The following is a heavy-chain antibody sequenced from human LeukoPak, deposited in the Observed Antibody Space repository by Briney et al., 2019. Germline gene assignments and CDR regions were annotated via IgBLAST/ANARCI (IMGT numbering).Heavy chain of an antibody. CDR3: ARAHGMVANAFDI. J-gene: IGHJ3*02. V-gene: IGHV4-4*02. D-gene: IGHD3-10*01. Sequence: PSETLSLTCAVSGGSISSSNWWSRVRQPPGKGLEWIGEIYHSGSTNYNPSLKSRVTISVDKSKNQFSLKLSSVTAADTAVYYCARAHGMVANAFDIWGQGTMVTVSS. CDR1: GGSISSSNW. CDR2: IYHSGST.